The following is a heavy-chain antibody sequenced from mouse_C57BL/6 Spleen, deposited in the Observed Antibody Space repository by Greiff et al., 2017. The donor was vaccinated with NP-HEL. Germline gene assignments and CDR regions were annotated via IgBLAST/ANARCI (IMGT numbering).Heavy chain of an antibody. D-gene: IGHD3-3*01. CDR3: ARKRGRDAMDY. J-gene: IGHJ4*01. CDR1: GYTFTSYG. V-gene: IGHV1-81*01. Sequence: VQVVESGAELARPGASVKLSCKASGYTFTSYGISWVKQRTGQGLEWIGEIYPRSGNTYYNEKFKGKATLTADKSSSTAYMELRSLTSEDSAVYFCARKRGRDAMDYWGQGTSVTVSS. CDR2: IYPRSGNT.